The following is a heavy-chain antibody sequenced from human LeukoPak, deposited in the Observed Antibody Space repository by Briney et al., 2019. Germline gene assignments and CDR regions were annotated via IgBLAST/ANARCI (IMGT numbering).Heavy chain of an antibody. D-gene: IGHD3-10*01. Sequence: PGGSLRLSCAASGFTFSSYSMNWVRQAPGKGLEWVSSISSSSSYIYYADSVKGRFTISRDNAKNSLYLQMNSLRAEDTAVYYRAKDTPFGESAPDFDYWGQGTLVTVSS. CDR3: AKDTPFGESAPDFDY. CDR2: ISSSSSYI. CDR1: GFTFSSYS. J-gene: IGHJ4*02. V-gene: IGHV3-21*01.